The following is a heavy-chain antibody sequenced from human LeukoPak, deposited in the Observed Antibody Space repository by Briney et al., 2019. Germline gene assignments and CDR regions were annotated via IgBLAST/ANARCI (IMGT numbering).Heavy chain of an antibody. CDR1: GFNFNTYW. CDR2: INPDGTYT. V-gene: IGHV3-74*01. Sequence: PGGSLRLSCVASGFNFNTYWMHWVRQVPGKGLMSVSRINPDGTYTNYAGSVKGRFTISRDNAKNTLYLQMNSLRVEDAAVYYWAGARDWNIDLWGQGTLVTVSS. D-gene: IGHD1/OR15-1a*01. J-gene: IGHJ5*02. CDR3: AGARDWNIDL.